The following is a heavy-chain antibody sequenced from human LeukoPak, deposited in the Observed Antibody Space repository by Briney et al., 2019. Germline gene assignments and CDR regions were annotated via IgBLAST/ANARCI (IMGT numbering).Heavy chain of an antibody. V-gene: IGHV2-5*02. D-gene: IGHD4-17*01. CDR3: AHSTYGDYVPY. J-gene: IGHJ4*02. CDR2: IYWDDDK. Sequence: TLTLXXXXSGXXLSTSGVGXGRIRXXXXXXXEWLALIYWDDDKRYSPSLKSRLTITKDTSKNQVVLTMTNMDPVDTATYYCAHSTYGDYVPYWGQGTLVTVSS. CDR1: GXXLSTSGVG.